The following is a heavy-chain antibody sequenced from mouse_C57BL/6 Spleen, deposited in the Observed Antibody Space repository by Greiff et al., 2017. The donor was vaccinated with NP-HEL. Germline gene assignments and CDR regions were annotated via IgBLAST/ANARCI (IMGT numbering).Heavy chain of an antibody. J-gene: IGHJ2*01. CDR2: INPNNGGT. CDR3: ARKEPQLGPYFDY. CDR1: GYTFTDYN. Sequence: VQLQQSGPELVKPGASVKIPCKASGYTFTDYNMDWVKQSHGKSLEWIGDINPNNGGTIYNQKFKGKATLTVDKSSSTAYMELRSLTSEDTAVYYCARKEPQLGPYFDYWGQGTTLTVSS. V-gene: IGHV1-18*01. D-gene: IGHD4-1*02.